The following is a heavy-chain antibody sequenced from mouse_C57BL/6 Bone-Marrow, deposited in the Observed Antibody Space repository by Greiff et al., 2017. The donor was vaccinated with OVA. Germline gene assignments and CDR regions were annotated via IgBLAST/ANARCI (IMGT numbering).Heavy chain of an antibody. Sequence: QVQLQQSGAELVKPGASVKMSCKASGYTFTNYSIEWMKQNHGKSLEWIGNFHPYNDDTKYNEKFKCKTTLTVEKSSITVYLKLSRLTSNDSSVYYCARRDYGSSFDYWGQGTTLTVSS. CDR2: FHPYNDDT. CDR3: ARRDYGSSFDY. D-gene: IGHD1-1*01. J-gene: IGHJ2*01. CDR1: GYTFTNYS. V-gene: IGHV1-47*01.